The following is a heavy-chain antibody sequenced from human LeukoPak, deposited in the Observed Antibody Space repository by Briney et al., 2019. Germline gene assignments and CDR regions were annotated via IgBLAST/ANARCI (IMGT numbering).Heavy chain of an antibody. D-gene: IGHD2-2*03. CDR2: ISRSSSYI. CDR3: AGDYAKLGYCSGSSCPDALDV. CDR1: GFTFSSYS. J-gene: IGHJ3*01. Sequence: GGSLRLSCAASGFTFSSYSMDWVRQAPGKGLEWVSSISRSSSYIYYADSVKGRFTISRDNAKNSLYLQMNSLRAEDTAVYYCAGDYAKLGYCSGSSCPDALDVWGQGTMVTVSS. V-gene: IGHV3-21*01.